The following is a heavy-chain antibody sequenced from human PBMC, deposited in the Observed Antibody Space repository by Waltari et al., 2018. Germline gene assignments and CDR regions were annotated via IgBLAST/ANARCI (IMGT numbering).Heavy chain of an antibody. CDR1: GFTFSSYS. D-gene: IGHD5-12*01. CDR2: ISSSSSTI. V-gene: IGHV3-48*01. CDR3: ARDMGATTRSFDY. J-gene: IGHJ4*01. Sequence: EVQLVESGGGLVQPGGYLRLSCAASGFTFSSYSMNWVRQAPGKGLEWVSYISSSSSTIYYADSVKGRFTISRDNAKNSLYLQMNSLRAEDTAVYYCARDMGATTRSFDYWGQEPWSPSPQ.